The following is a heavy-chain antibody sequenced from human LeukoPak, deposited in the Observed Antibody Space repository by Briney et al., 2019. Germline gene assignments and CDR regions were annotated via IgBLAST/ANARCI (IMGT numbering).Heavy chain of an antibody. CDR1: GYTFTSYY. CDR2: ISAYNGNT. Sequence: ASVKVSCKASGYTFTSYYMHWVRQAPGQGLEWMGWISAYNGNTNYAQKLQGRVTMTTDTSTSTAYMELRSLRSDDTAVYYCARDAFRGAGTRGWFDPWGQGTLVTVSS. D-gene: IGHD6-19*01. V-gene: IGHV1-18*04. CDR3: ARDAFRGAGTRGWFDP. J-gene: IGHJ5*02.